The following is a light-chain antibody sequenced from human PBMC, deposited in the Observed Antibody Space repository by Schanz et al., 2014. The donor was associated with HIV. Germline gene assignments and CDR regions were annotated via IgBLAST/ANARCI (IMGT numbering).Light chain of an antibody. Sequence: DIQMTQSPSTLSASIGDRVTITCRASQSITSWLAWYQQKPGKPPKLLICEASSLESGVSSRFSGSGSGTDFTLTISSLQPDDFATYYCQQYNSYSYTFGQGTKLEIK. CDR2: EAS. V-gene: IGKV1-5*03. CDR3: QQYNSYSYT. J-gene: IGKJ2*01. CDR1: QSITSW.